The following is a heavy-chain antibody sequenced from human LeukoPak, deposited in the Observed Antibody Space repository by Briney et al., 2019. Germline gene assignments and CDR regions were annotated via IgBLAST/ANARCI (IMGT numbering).Heavy chain of an antibody. D-gene: IGHD4-23*01. CDR1: GFTFSSYW. CDR3: ARGLSSHDYGGNSDAFDI. V-gene: IGHV3-74*01. Sequence: GGSLRLSCAASGFTFSSYWMHWVRQAPGKGLVWVSRINRDGSSTSYADSVKGRFTISRDNAKNTLYLQMNSLRAEDTAVYYCARGLSSHDYGGNSDAFDIWGQGTMVTVSS. J-gene: IGHJ3*02. CDR2: INRDGSST.